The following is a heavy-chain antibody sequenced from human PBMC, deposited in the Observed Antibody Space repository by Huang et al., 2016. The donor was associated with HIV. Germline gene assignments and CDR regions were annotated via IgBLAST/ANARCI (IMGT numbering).Heavy chain of an antibody. CDR1: GYSFSSYW. Sequence: VQLVQSGAEVKKPGESLKISCKGSGYSFSSYWVAWVRQMPGKGLAWRGIICPDDSDTTDSPSFEGQGTIAADKSIGTAYLQWSSLKASDTAMYYCARRFSSSSGYFDYWGQGSLVTVSS. D-gene: IGHD6-6*01. CDR3: ARRFSSSSGYFDY. V-gene: IGHV5-51*01. CDR2: ICPDDSDT. J-gene: IGHJ4*02.